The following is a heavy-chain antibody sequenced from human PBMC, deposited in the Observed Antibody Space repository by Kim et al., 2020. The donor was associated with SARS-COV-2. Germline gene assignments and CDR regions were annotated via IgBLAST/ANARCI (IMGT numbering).Heavy chain of an antibody. D-gene: IGHD5-12*01. CDR2: TRNRANGYTT. CDR3: ATTLATSGPFRFDY. V-gene: IGHV3-72*01. Sequence: GGSLRLSCAASGFTSSDHYMDWVRQAPGRGLEWVARTRNRANGYTTEYAASVKGRFTISRDDSKNSLYLQMNSLKTEDTAVYYCATTLATSGPFRFDYWGQGTLVTVSS. CDR1: GFTSSDHY. J-gene: IGHJ4*02.